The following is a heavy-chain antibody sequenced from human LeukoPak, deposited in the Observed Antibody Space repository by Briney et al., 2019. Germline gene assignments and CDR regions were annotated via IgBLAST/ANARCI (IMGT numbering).Heavy chain of an antibody. CDR1: GFTFSSYW. CDR3: ATTAGYSGYDY. CDR2: INSDGSNT. V-gene: IGHV3-74*01. J-gene: IGHJ4*02. Sequence: GGSLRLSCAASGFTFSSYWMHWVRQAPGKGLVWVSRINSDGSNTNYADSVKGRFTISRDNAKSTLYLQMNSLRAEDTAVYYCATTAGYSGYDYWGQGTLVTASS. D-gene: IGHD5-12*01.